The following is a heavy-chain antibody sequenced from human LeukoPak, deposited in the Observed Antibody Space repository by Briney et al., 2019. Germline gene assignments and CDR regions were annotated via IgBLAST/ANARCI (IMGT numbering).Heavy chain of an antibody. CDR1: GYTFSRYY. CDR3: ARGLESSGWYGMDV. D-gene: IGHD6-19*01. V-gene: IGHV1-46*01. CDR2: INTSGATT. Sequence: ASVKVSCKTSGYTFSRYYIHWVRQAPGQGLEWMGIINTSGATTRYGQKFKGRVTATRDTSTSTVYMVMSSLNSEDTAVYYCARGLESSGWYGMDVWGQGTTIIVSS. J-gene: IGHJ6*02.